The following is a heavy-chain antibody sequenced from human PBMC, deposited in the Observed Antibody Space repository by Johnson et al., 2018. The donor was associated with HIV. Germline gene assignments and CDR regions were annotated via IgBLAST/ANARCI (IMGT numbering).Heavy chain of an antibody. CDR3: ARDRTGGSYPRAFDI. CDR2: INWHGGST. CDR1: GFTFDDYG. V-gene: IGHV3-20*04. D-gene: IGHD1-26*01. J-gene: IGHJ3*02. Sequence: VQLVESGGGVVRPGGSLRLSCAASGFTFDDYGMSWVRQAPGNGLEWVSGINWHGGSTGYADSVKGRFTISRDNAKNSLYLQMNSLRAEDTALYYCARDRTGGSYPRAFDIWGQGTMVTVSS.